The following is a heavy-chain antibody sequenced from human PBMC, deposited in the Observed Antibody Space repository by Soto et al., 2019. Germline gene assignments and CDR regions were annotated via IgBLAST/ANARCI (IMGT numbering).Heavy chain of an antibody. Sequence: XETLCLSCTVSGGSISSSSYYWGWIRQPPGKGLEWIGSIYYSGSTYYNPSLKSRVTISVDTSKNQFSLKLSSVTAADTAVYYCARHEGAYSSSWNWFDPWGQGTLVTVSS. D-gene: IGHD6-13*01. CDR2: IYYSGST. CDR3: ARHEGAYSSSWNWFDP. V-gene: IGHV4-39*01. J-gene: IGHJ5*02. CDR1: GGSISSSSYY.